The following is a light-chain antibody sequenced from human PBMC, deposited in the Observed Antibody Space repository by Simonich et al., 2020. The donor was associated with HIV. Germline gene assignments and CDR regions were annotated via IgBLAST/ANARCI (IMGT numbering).Light chain of an antibody. CDR1: SSNIGADSD. CDR3: SSYTGINTVV. J-gene: IGLJ2*01. V-gene: IGLV1-40*01. CDR2: RNN. Sequence: QSVLTQPPSVSGAPGQRVPISCSGSSSNIGADSDVHWYQQLPGTAPKLLIYRNNNRPSGVPDRFSASKSGNTASLTISGLQAKDEAVYYCSSYTGINTVVFGGGTKLTVL.